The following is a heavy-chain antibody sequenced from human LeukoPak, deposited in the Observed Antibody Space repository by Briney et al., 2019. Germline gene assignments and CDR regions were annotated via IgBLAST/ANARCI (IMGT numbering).Heavy chain of an antibody. D-gene: IGHD3-3*01. CDR3: ARDRVWSGFGPTNDAFDI. CDR2: IRSKANSYAT. CDR1: RFTFSGSA. Sequence: GGSLRLSCAASRFTFSGSAMHWVRQASGKGLEWVGRIRSKANSYATAYAASVKGRFTISRDDSKNTAYLQMNSLKTEDTAVYYCARDRVWSGFGPTNDAFDIWGQGTMVTVSS. V-gene: IGHV3-73*01. J-gene: IGHJ3*02.